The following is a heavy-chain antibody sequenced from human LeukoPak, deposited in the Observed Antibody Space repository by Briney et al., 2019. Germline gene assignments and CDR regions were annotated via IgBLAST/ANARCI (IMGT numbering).Heavy chain of an antibody. J-gene: IGHJ4*02. CDR1: GFTFSSYW. CDR3: ARGYDFWSGYALDY. D-gene: IGHD3-3*01. CDR2: INTDGSST. V-gene: IGHV3-74*01. Sequence: GGSLRLSCAASGFTFSSYWMHWVRQAPGKGLVWVSRINTDGSSTSYADSVKGRFTISRDNAKNTLYLQMNSLRAEDTAVYYCARGYDFWSGYALDYWGQGTLVTVSS.